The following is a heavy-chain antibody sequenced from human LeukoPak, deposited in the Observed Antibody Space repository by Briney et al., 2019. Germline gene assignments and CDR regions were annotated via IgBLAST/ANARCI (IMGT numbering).Heavy chain of an antibody. D-gene: IGHD2-15*01. CDR1: GYTFTGYY. CDR2: INPNSGGR. V-gene: IGHV1-2*02. Sequence: GASVKVSCKAAGYTFTGYYIHWVRQAPGQGLEWMGWINPNSGGRNYAQKFQGRVTMTRDTSISTAYMELSRLRSDGTAVYYCARDRERVAAVTDYWGQGTLVTVSS. J-gene: IGHJ4*02. CDR3: ARDRERVAAVTDY.